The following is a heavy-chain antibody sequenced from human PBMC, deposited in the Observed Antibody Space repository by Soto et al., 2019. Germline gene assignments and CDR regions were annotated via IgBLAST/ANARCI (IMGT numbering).Heavy chain of an antibody. D-gene: IGHD3-3*01. Sequence: ASVKVSCKASGYTFTGYYMHWVRQAPGQGLEWMGWINPNSGGTNYAQKFQGRVTMTRDTSISTAYMELSRLRSDDTAVYYCARDGVVSTIFGVVTRDYYYYGMDVWGQGTTVTVSS. CDR1: GYTFTGYY. J-gene: IGHJ6*02. V-gene: IGHV1-2*02. CDR2: INPNSGGT. CDR3: ARDGVVSTIFGVVTRDYYYYGMDV.